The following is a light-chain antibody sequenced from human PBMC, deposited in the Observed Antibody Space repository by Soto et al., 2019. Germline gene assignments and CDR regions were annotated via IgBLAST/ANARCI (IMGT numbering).Light chain of an antibody. CDR1: QSVSSSY. Sequence: EIVLTQSPGTLSLSPGERATLSCRASQSVSSSYLAWYQQKPGQAPRLLIDGASSRATGIPDRFSGSGSGTDFTLTISRLEPEDFAVYYCQQYGSSPPVTFGQGTKLESK. CDR3: QQYGSSPPVT. J-gene: IGKJ2*01. V-gene: IGKV3-20*01. CDR2: GAS.